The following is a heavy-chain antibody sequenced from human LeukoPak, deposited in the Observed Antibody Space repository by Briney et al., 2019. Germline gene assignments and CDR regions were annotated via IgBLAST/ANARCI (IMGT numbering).Heavy chain of an antibody. V-gene: IGHV4-59*01. J-gene: IGHJ6*03. CDR2: FFYSGST. D-gene: IGHD3-16*01. Sequence: PSETLSLTCSVSGGSISSFYWSWIRQPPGKGLEWIGYFFYSGSTNYNPSLKSRVTISVDTSKNQFSLKLNSVTAADTAVYYCARGARSYYYMDVWGKGTTVTVSS. CDR1: GGSISSFY. CDR3: ARGARSYYYMDV.